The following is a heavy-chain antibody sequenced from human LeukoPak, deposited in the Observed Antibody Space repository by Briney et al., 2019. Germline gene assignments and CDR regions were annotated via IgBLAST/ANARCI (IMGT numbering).Heavy chain of an antibody. CDR1: GLMFGSYT. Sequence: PGGSLRLSCEVSGLMFGSYTMNWVRQAPGKGLEWVSSISSSSNYIYYAESLKGRFTVSRDNPRNSLFLQMDGLRGDDTAVYYCASHAYTIDHFDYWGPGTRVIVSS. CDR2: ISSSSNYI. D-gene: IGHD3-16*01. V-gene: IGHV3-21*01. CDR3: ASHAYTIDHFDY. J-gene: IGHJ4*02.